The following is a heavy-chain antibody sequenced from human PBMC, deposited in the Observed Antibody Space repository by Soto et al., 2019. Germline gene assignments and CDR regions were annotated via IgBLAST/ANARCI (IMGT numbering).Heavy chain of an antibody. CDR2: INPNSGGT. Sequence: GASVKVSCKASGYTFNRYGISWVRQAPGQGPEWMGWINPNSGGTNYAQKFQGWVTMTRDTSISTAYMELSRLRSDDTAVYYCARASYGDYGGYYYYGMDVWGQGTTVTVSS. CDR1: GYTFNRYG. D-gene: IGHD4-17*01. J-gene: IGHJ6*02. V-gene: IGHV1-2*04. CDR3: ARASYGDYGGYYYYGMDV.